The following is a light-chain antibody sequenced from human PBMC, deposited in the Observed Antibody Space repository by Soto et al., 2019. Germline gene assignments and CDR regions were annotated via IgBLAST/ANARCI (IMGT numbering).Light chain of an antibody. CDR3: QQYYSYPRT. CDR2: AAS. J-gene: IGKJ1*01. Sequence: AIRMTQSPSSFSASTGDRVTITCRASQGISSYLAWYQQKSGKAPKLLIYAASTLQSGVPSRFSGSGSGTDFTLTISCLQSEDFATYYCQQYYSYPRTFGQWTKVEIK. CDR1: QGISSY. V-gene: IGKV1-8*01.